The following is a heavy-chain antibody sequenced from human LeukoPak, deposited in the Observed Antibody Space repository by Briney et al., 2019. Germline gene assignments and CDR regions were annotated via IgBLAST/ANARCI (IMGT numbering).Heavy chain of an antibody. Sequence: SQTLSLTCIVSGGSISNYHWSWIRQPPGKGLEWIGYVSYTGSTNCNPSLKSRVTMSVDTSKNQFSLNLSSVTAADTAMYYCARASTVTTWSLGYWGQGILVTVSS. CDR1: GGSISNYH. J-gene: IGHJ4*02. CDR3: ARASTVTTWSLGY. V-gene: IGHV4-59*01. CDR2: VSYTGST. D-gene: IGHD4-17*01.